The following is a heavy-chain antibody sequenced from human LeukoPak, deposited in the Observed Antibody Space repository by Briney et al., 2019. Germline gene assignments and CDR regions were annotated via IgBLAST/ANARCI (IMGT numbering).Heavy chain of an antibody. J-gene: IGHJ6*03. D-gene: IGHD5-12*01. V-gene: IGHV7-4-1*02. CDR3: ARVTLYSGYDYLWSYYYYYMDV. CDR1: GYTFTSYA. Sequence: GASVKVSCKASGYTFTSYAMNWVRQAPGQGLEWMGWINTNTGNPTYAQAFTGRFVFSLDTSVSTAYLQISSLKAEDTAVYYCARVTLYSGYDYLWSYYYYYMDVWGKGTTVTVSS. CDR2: INTNTGNP.